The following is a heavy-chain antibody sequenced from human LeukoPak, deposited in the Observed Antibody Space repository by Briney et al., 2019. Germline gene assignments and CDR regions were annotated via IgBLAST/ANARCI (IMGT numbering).Heavy chain of an antibody. CDR3: AREAAAVGYYYYYMDV. Sequence: ASVKVSCKASGYTFTSYGISWVRQAPGQGLEWMGWISAYNGNTNYAQKLQGRVTMTTDTSTSTAYMELRSLRSDDTAVYYCAREAAAVGYYYYYMDVWGKGTTVTVSS. V-gene: IGHV1-18*01. J-gene: IGHJ6*03. CDR1: GYTFTSYG. D-gene: IGHD6-13*01. CDR2: ISAYNGNT.